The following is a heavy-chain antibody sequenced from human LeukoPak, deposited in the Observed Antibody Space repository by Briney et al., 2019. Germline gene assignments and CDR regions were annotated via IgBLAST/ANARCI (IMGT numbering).Heavy chain of an antibody. D-gene: IGHD1-26*01. V-gene: IGHV1-46*01. CDR1: GYTFTSYY. CDR2: INPTGGST. J-gene: IGHJ5*02. CDR3: ARDNSVGDNAWWFDP. Sequence: ASVKVSCKASGYTFTSYYMHWVRQAPGQGLEWMGLINPTGGSTGYAQKFQGRVTMTRDMSTSTDYMELSSLRSEDTAIYYCARDNSVGDNAWWFDPWGQGTLVTVTS.